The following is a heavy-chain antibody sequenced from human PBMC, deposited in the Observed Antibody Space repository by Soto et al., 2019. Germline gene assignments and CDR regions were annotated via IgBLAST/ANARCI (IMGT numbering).Heavy chain of an antibody. CDR2: INTGNGYT. Sequence: ASVKVSCKASGYTFTSYPIHWVRQAPGQRLEWMGWINTGNGYTKYSQKFQARVTTTRDTSASTSYMQLSRLRSEDTAVYYCARDRGGYCSGGSCSEAWFDPWGQGTLVTVSS. V-gene: IGHV1-3*04. J-gene: IGHJ5*02. CDR1: GYTFTSYP. D-gene: IGHD2-15*01. CDR3: ARDRGGYCSGGSCSEAWFDP.